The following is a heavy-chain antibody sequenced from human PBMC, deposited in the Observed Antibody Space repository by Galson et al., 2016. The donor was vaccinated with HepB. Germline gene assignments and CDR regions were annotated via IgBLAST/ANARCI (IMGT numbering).Heavy chain of an antibody. V-gene: IGHV4-31*11. J-gene: IGHJ6*02. Sequence: TLSLTCAVSGDSISRVGFYWSWIRQHPGKGLKWIGFIDYTGGTNYNPSLKSRVAISLDTSQNQFSLNLTSVTAADTAVYFCSRAPYCANRVCYALHFYYYGIDVWGQGTTVTVSS. CDR3: SRAPYCANRVCYALHFYYYGIDV. CDR1: GDSISRVGFY. D-gene: IGHD2-8*01. CDR2: IDYTGGT.